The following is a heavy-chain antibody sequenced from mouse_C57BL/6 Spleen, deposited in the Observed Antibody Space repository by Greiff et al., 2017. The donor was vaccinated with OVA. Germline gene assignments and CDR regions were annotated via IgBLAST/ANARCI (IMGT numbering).Heavy chain of an antibody. D-gene: IGHD1-1*01. CDR2: IWRGGST. CDR3: ANNYGSSYVYYYAMDY. Sequence: VKLVESGPGLVQPSQSLSITCTVSGFSLTSYGVHWVRQSPGKGLEWLGVIWRGGSTDYNAAFMSRLSITKDNSKSQVFFKMNSLQADDTAIYYCANNYGSSYVYYYAMDYWGQGTSVTVSS. J-gene: IGHJ4*01. V-gene: IGHV2-5*01. CDR1: GFSLTSYG.